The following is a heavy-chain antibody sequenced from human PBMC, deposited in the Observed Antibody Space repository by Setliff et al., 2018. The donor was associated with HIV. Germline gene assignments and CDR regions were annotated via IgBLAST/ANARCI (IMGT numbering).Heavy chain of an antibody. V-gene: IGHV4-34*01. D-gene: IGHD6-13*01. CDR2: ISHSRST. CDR3: VRGGDSSSWYWGRWFYP. J-gene: IGHJ5*02. Sequence: SETLSLTCAVYGGSFSGYYWSWIRQPLGKGLEWIGEISHSRSTNYNPSLQSRVTVSVDTSKNQFSLKLSSVTAADTAVYYCVRGGDSSSWYWGRWFYPRGQGTLVTVSS. CDR1: GGSFSGYY.